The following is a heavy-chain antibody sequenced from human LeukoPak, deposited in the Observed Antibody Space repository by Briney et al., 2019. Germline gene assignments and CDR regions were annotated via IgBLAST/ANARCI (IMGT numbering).Heavy chain of an antibody. Sequence: SETLSLTCTVSGGSISSYYWSWIRQAPGKGPEWIGYIYHSGSTNYNPSLKSRVSISVDKSKNQFSLKLSSVTAADTAVYYCARGNGGNSFDYWGQGTLVTDSS. D-gene: IGHD4-23*01. CDR1: GGSISSYY. CDR2: IYHSGST. CDR3: ARGNGGNSFDY. J-gene: IGHJ4*02. V-gene: IGHV4-59*01.